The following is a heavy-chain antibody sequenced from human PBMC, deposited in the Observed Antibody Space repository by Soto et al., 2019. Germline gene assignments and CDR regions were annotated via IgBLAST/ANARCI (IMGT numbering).Heavy chain of an antibody. V-gene: IGHV3-30*18. D-gene: IGHD3-3*01. CDR3: AKIFYDFWSGYYPAGMDV. Sequence: GGSLRLSCAASGFTFSSYGMHWVRQAPGKGLEWVAVISYDGSNKYYADSVKGRFTISRDNSKNTLYLQMNSLRAEDTAVYYCAKIFYDFWSGYYPAGMDVWGQGTTVTVS. CDR2: ISYDGSNK. J-gene: IGHJ6*02. CDR1: GFTFSSYG.